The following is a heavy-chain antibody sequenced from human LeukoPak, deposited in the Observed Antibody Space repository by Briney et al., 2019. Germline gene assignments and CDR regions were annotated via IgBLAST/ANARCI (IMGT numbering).Heavy chain of an antibody. CDR2: IYDNGNT. Sequence: SETLSLTCTVSGGPLSAYYWTWIRQPPGKGLEWIGYIYDNGNTNYNPSLKSRVTISVDTSKNQFSLKLSSVTAADTAVYYCAREPYYYDHTGFHPRYLDSWGQGALVSVSS. CDR1: GGPLSAYY. CDR3: AREPYYYDHTGFHPRYLDS. J-gene: IGHJ4*02. V-gene: IGHV4-59*01. D-gene: IGHD3-22*01.